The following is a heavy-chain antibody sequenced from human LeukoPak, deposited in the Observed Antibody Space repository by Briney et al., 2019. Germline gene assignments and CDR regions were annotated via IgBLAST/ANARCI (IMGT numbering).Heavy chain of an antibody. CDR2: IYSGGSI. V-gene: IGHV3-53*01. Sequence: PGGSLRLSCAASGFTVSSNYMSWVRQAPGKGLEWVSVIYSGGSIYYADSAKGRFTISRDNSKDTPYLQMNSLRAEDTAVYYCARHPTGDAYHFDYWGQGTLVTVSS. CDR1: GFTVSSNY. D-gene: IGHD3-16*01. CDR3: ARHPTGDAYHFDY. J-gene: IGHJ4*02.